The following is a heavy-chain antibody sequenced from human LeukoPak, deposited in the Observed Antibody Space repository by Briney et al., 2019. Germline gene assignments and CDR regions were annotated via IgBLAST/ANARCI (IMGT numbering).Heavy chain of an antibody. D-gene: IGHD4-17*01. V-gene: IGHV3-30*18. CDR2: ISYDGSNK. CDR1: GFTFSSYG. J-gene: IGHJ4*02. Sequence: GGSLRLSCAASGFTFSSYGMHWVRQAPGKGLEWVAVISYDGSNKYYADSVKGRFTISRDNSKDTLYLQMNSLRAEDTAVYYCAKDGSSYGDRFDYWGQGTLVTVSS. CDR3: AKDGSSYGDRFDY.